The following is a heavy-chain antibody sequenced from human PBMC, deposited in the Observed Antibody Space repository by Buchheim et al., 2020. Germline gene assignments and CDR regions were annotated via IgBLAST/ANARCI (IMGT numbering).Heavy chain of an antibody. D-gene: IGHD3-16*01. CDR3: ASPFTSSYDFDY. CDR1: GGSISRTIYY. J-gene: IGHJ4*02. V-gene: IGHV4-39*01. CDR2: IYHDGSS. Sequence: QLQLQESGPGLVKPSETLSLTCSVSGGSISRTIYYWGWIRQPPGKGLEWIGSIYHDGSSYYNPSLKSRVNLSADTSKNQFSLKLSSVTAADTAVYYCASPFTSSYDFDYWGQGTL.